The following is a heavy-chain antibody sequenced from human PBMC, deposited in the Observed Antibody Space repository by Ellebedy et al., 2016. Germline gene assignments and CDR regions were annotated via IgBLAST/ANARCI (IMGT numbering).Heavy chain of an antibody. Sequence: SETLSLTCAVYGGSFSGYYWSWIRQPPGKGLEWIGEINHSGSTNYNPSLKSRVTISVDTSKNQFSLKLSSVTAADTAVYYCARAGWVMITFGGVGAAPDAFDIWGQGTMVTVSS. D-gene: IGHD3-16*01. CDR2: INHSGST. CDR3: ARAGWVMITFGGVGAAPDAFDI. V-gene: IGHV4-34*01. J-gene: IGHJ3*02. CDR1: GGSFSGYY.